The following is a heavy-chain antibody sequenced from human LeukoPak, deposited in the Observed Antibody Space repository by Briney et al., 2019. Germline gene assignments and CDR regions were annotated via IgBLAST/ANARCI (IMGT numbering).Heavy chain of an antibody. CDR2: IYYSGST. V-gene: IGHV4-39*01. J-gene: IGHJ6*02. CDR1: GGSISSSSYY. D-gene: IGHD2-2*01. Sequence: PSETLSLTCTVSGGSISSSSYYWGWICQPPGKGLGWIGSIYYSGSTYYNPSLKSRVTVSVDTSKNQFSLKLSSVTAADTAVYYCANLGHIVVVPAAMKYYYYGMDVWGQGTTVTVSS. CDR3: ANLGHIVVVPAAMKYYYYGMDV.